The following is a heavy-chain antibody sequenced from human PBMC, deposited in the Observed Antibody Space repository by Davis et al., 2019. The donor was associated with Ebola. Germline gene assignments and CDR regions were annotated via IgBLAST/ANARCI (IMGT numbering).Heavy chain of an antibody. CDR3: AREQGAGIFGVMFFDY. D-gene: IGHD3-3*01. CDR2: INPSSGGT. J-gene: IGHJ4*02. V-gene: IGHV1-2*02. CDR1: GYTFTAYF. Sequence: ASVKVSCKASGYTFTAYFIQWARQAPGQRLEWLGWINPSSGGTTYARKFQGRVTLTSDTSISTAYMELTNLKSDDTAVYYCAREQGAGIFGVMFFDYWGQGSLVTVDS.